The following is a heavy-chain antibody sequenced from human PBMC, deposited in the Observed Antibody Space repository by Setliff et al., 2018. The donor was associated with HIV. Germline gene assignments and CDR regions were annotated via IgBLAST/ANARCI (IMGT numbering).Heavy chain of an antibody. CDR2: IYYIGNT. D-gene: IGHD3-3*01. V-gene: IGHV4-31*03. CDR1: GGSISGGGYY. J-gene: IGHJ3*02. CDR3: ARVPRITTLRNAFDI. Sequence: SETLSLTCTVSGGSISGGGYYWSWIRQHPGKGLDWIGNIYYIGNTDYNPPLKSRVTISIDTSKNQFSLKLSSVTAADTAIYYCARVPRITTLRNAFDIWGQGTMVTVSS.